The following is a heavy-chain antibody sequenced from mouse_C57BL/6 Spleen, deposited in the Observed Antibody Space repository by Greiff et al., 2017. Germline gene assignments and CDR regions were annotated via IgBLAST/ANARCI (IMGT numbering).Heavy chain of an antibody. CDR1: GYTFTDYY. CDR2: IGPGSGST. CDR3: ARKEEYDHYYAMDY. V-gene: IGHV1-77*01. J-gene: IGHJ4*01. D-gene: IGHD2-10*02. Sequence: QVQLQQSGAELVKPGASVKISCKASGYTFTDYYINWVKQRPGQGLEWIGKIGPGSGSTYYNEKFKGKATLTADKSSSTAYMQLSSLTSEDSVVYFCARKEEYDHYYAMDYWGQGTSVTVSS.